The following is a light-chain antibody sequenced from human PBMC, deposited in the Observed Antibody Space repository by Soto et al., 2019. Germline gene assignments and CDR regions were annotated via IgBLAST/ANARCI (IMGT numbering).Light chain of an antibody. CDR3: QQRSNWPIT. V-gene: IGKV3-11*01. J-gene: IGKJ5*01. CDR2: DAS. CDR1: QSVSSY. Sequence: VLSQSPAALSLYQGERATLSCRASQSVSSYLSWYQQKPGQAPRLLIYDASNRATGIPARFSGSGSGTDFTLTISSLEPEDFAVYYCQQRSNWPITFGQRT.